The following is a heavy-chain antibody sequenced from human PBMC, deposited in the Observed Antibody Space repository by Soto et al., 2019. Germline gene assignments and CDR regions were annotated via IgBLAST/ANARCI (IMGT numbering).Heavy chain of an antibody. V-gene: IGHV1-69*01. Sequence: QVQLVQSGAEVKKPGSSVKVSCKASGGTFGSYAISWVRQAPGQGLEWMGGIIPIPGTANYAQKFQGRVTIAADESKSTAYMELSRMRSEDTAVYYCARSQGSSTSLEIYYYYYYGMDVWGQGTKVTVSS. D-gene: IGHD2-2*01. CDR2: IIPIPGTA. CDR1: GGTFGSYA. J-gene: IGHJ6*02. CDR3: ARSQGSSTSLEIYYYYYYGMDV.